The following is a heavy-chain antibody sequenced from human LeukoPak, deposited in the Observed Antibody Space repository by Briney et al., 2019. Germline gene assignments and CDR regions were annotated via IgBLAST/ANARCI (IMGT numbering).Heavy chain of an antibody. J-gene: IGHJ1*01. V-gene: IGHV2-5*01. CDR2: IYGNDER. CDR1: GFSLSTGGVG. D-gene: IGHD2-2*01. Sequence: SGPTLLKPTQTLTLTCTFSGFSLSTGGVGVAWNRQPPGKALEWLALIYGNDERRYSPSLKSRLTITKDSSKNQVVLTMTNMDPVDTATYYCVHDVPGGEGFQHWGQGTLVTVSS. CDR3: VHDVPGGEGFQH.